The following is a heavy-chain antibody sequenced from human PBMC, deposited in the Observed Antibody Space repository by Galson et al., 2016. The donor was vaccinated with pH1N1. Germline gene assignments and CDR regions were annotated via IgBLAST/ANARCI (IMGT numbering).Heavy chain of an antibody. Sequence: TLFLTCTVSGDSISSDGYYWSWIRQHPGKGLEWIGYIYYTGITYYKPSLKSRVTISVDTSKNQFSLNLRSVTAADTAVYYCARGPGIKVVVRSNRGHDYWGQGTLVTVSS. CDR2: IYYTGIT. CDR1: GDSISSDGYY. CDR3: ARGPGIKVVVRSNRGHDY. V-gene: IGHV4-31*03. D-gene: IGHD1-14*01. J-gene: IGHJ4*02.